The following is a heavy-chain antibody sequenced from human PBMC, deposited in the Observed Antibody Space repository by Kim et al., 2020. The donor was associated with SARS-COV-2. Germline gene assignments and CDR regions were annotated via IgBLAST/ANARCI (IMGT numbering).Heavy chain of an antibody. J-gene: IGHJ4*02. CDR1: GFTVSSNY. V-gene: IGHV3-53*01. D-gene: IGHD3-10*01. CDR2: IYSGGST. CDR3: ARYYYGSGSLAFDY. Sequence: GGSLRLSCAASGFTVSSNYMSWVRQAPGKGLEWVSVIYSGGSTYYADYVKGRFTISRDNSKNTLYLKMNSLRAEDTAVYYCARYYYGSGSLAFDYWGQGT.